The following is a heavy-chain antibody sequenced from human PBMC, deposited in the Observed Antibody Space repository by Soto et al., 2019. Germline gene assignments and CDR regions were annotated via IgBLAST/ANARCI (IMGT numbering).Heavy chain of an antibody. J-gene: IGHJ4*02. CDR1: GGTFSSYA. CDR2: IIPIFGTA. Sequence: QVQLVQSGAEVKKPGSSVKVSCKASGGTFSSYAISWVRQAPGQGLEWMGGIIPIFGTANYAQKFQGRVTITADASTSTAYMELSSLRSEDTNVSYCARLLHGYSPVFDYWGKGTLVTVSS. V-gene: IGHV1-69*12. D-gene: IGHD5-18*01. CDR3: ARLLHGYSPVFDY.